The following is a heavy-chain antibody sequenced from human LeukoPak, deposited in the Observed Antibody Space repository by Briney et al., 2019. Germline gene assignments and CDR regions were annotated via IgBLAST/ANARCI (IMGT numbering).Heavy chain of an antibody. V-gene: IGHV3-9*01. Sequence: GGSLRLSCAASGFTFDDYATHWVRQAPGKGLEWVSGVSWNSGSIGYADSVKGRFTISRDNAKNSLYLQMNSLRAEDTALYYCAKGKERWLQLDYSDYWGQGTLVNVSS. CDR2: VSWNSGSI. CDR1: GFTFDDYA. J-gene: IGHJ4*02. CDR3: AKGKERWLQLDYSDY. D-gene: IGHD5-24*01.